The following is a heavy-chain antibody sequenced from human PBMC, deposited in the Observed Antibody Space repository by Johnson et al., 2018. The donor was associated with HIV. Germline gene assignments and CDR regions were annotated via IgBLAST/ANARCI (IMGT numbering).Heavy chain of an antibody. CDR1: GFTFSTYA. J-gene: IGHJ3*02. D-gene: IGHD2-15*01. Sequence: QVQLVESGGGVVQPGGSLRLSCAASGFTFSTYALHWVRQAPGTGLEWVAVISYDGNNKYYADSVKGRFTISSDNSKNTLYLQLNSLRAEDTAVYYCARVRRSGTYYVDAFDIWGQGTMVTVSS. V-gene: IGHV3-30-3*01. CDR2: ISYDGNNK. CDR3: ARVRRSGTYYVDAFDI.